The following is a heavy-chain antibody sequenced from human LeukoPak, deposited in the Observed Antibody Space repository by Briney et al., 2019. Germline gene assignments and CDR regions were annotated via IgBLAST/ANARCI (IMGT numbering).Heavy chain of an antibody. J-gene: IGHJ4*02. CDR2: VSNSGNS. D-gene: IGHD1-7*01. Sequence: SETLSLTCAVSGASISSHYWSWIRQPPGKGLEWIGYVSNSGNSRYNPSLKSRVSMSVDTSKNQFSLNLRSVRAEDTALYYCAREGITGTTRYFDYWGQGTLVTVSS. CDR1: GASISSHY. CDR3: AREGITGTTRYFDY. V-gene: IGHV4-59*11.